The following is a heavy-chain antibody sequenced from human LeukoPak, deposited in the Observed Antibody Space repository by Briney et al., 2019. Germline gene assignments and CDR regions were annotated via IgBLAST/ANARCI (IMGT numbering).Heavy chain of an antibody. CDR1: GGTFSSYA. CDR2: IIPIFGTA. V-gene: IGHV1-69*05. D-gene: IGHD1-26*01. CDR3: ARGLRSRRGYFDY. Sequence: ASVTVSCKASGGTFSSYAISWVRQAPGQGLEWMGGIIPIFGTANYAQKFQGRVTITTDESTSTAYMELSSLRSEDTAVYYCARGLRSRRGYFDYWGQGTLVTVSS. J-gene: IGHJ4*02.